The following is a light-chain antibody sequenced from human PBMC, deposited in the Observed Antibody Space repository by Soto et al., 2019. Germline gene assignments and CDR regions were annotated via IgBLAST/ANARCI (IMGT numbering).Light chain of an antibody. Sequence: QSVLTQPPSASGTPGQRVTISCSGSSANNGSHTVNWYQQLPGTAPKLLIYNNNQRPSGVPERFSGSRSGTSASLAISGLQSEDEAHYYCATWDDSLIGWVFGGGTKLTVL. CDR2: NNN. CDR3: ATWDDSLIGWV. V-gene: IGLV1-44*01. CDR1: SANNGSHT. J-gene: IGLJ3*02.